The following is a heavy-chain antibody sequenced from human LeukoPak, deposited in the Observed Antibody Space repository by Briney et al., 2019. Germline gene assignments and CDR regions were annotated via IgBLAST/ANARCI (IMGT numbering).Heavy chain of an antibody. V-gene: IGHV3-13*01. CDR3: ARVAKERVGGVYYFDY. Sequence: PGGSLRLSCAASGFTFGDYDMHWLLQATGKGLKWVSAIGAAGDTYYTGSVKGRFTISRENAKNSLYLQMNSLRAGDTAVYYCARVAKERVGGVYYFDYWGQGTLVTVSS. D-gene: IGHD1-1*01. CDR2: IGAAGDT. CDR1: GFTFGDYD. J-gene: IGHJ4*02.